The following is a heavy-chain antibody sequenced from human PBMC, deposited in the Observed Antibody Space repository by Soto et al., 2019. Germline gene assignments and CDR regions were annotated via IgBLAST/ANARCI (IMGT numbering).Heavy chain of an antibody. V-gene: IGHV1-69*01. CDR1: GGTFSSYA. CDR2: IIPIFGTA. D-gene: IGHD2-15*01. Sequence: QVQLVQSGAEVKKPGSLVKVSCKASGGTFSSYAISWVRQAPGQGLEWMGGIIPIFGTANYAQKFQGRVTITADESTSTAYMDLSSLRSEDTAVYYCARSPGGIVVVVAATHAFDIWGQGTMVNVSS. CDR3: ARSPGGIVVVVAATHAFDI. J-gene: IGHJ3*02.